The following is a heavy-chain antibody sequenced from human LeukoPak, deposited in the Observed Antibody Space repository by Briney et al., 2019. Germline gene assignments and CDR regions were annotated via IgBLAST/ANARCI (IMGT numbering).Heavy chain of an antibody. J-gene: IGHJ3*02. CDR1: GVTFSSYG. Sequence: GGSLRLSCAASGVTFSSYGMHWGRQAPGKGLEWVAFIRYDGSNKYYADSVKGRFTISRDNSKNTLYLQMNSLRAEDTAVYYCAKDGRFGELENAFDIWGQGTMVTVSS. D-gene: IGHD3-10*01. CDR3: AKDGRFGELENAFDI. V-gene: IGHV3-30*02. CDR2: IRYDGSNK.